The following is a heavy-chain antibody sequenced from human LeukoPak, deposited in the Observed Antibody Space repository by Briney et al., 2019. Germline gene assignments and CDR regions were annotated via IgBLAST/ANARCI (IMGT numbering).Heavy chain of an antibody. Sequence: GGSLRLSCAASGFTVSSNYMSWVRQAPGKGLEWVSVIYSGGSTYYADSVKGRFTISRDNSKNTLYLQMNSLRAEDTAVYYCAKRKLRGYFDYWGQGTLVTVSS. J-gene: IGHJ4*02. CDR3: AKRKLRGYFDY. V-gene: IGHV3-66*01. D-gene: IGHD1-7*01. CDR2: IYSGGST. CDR1: GFTVSSNY.